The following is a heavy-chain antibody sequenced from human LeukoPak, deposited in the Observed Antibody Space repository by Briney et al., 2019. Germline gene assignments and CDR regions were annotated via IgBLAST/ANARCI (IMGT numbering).Heavy chain of an antibody. V-gene: IGHV3-20*04. CDR2: INWNGAWT. D-gene: IGHD3-22*01. CDR3: AGYYYDSSRGFDL. Sequence: RLWGSLRLFCAASGFKFDDYGMSWVRQAPGKGLEWVCDINWNGAWTGYADSVKGRFTISRDNAKNSLYLQMNSLRAEDTALYYCAGYYYDSSRGFDLWGQGTLVTVSA. CDR1: GFKFDDYG. J-gene: IGHJ5*02.